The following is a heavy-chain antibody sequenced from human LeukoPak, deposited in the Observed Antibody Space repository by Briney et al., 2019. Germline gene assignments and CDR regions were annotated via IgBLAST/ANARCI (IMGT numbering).Heavy chain of an antibody. V-gene: IGHV3-23*01. D-gene: IGHD3-22*01. CDR3: AKDRPNYHESNGHYYRLNGDS. CDR1: GFTFSSYA. J-gene: IGHJ5*01. CDR2: STSSGDVT. Sequence: PGGSLRLSCAASGFTFSSYAMSWVRQAPGKGLEWVSSSTSSGDVTFYADSVKDRFTISRDNSKNTLYLQMSRLRAEDTAVYYCAKDRPNYHESNGHYYRLNGDSWGQGTLVTVSS.